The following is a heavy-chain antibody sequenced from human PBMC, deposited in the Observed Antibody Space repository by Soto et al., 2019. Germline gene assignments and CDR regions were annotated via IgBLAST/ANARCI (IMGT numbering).Heavy chain of an antibody. CDR1: GFTFSSYA. CDR3: VEDGRTYYYDSSCYQIDY. CDR2: ISSNGGST. Sequence: GGSLRLSCSASGFTFSSYAMHWVRQAPGKGLEYVSAISSNGGSTYYADSVKGRFTISRDNSKNTLYLQMSSLRAEDTAVYYCVEDGRTYYYDSSCYQIDYWGQGTLVTSPQ. V-gene: IGHV3-64D*06. D-gene: IGHD3-22*01. J-gene: IGHJ4*02.